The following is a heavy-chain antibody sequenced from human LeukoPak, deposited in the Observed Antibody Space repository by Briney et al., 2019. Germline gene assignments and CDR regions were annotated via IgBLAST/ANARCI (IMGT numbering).Heavy chain of an antibody. J-gene: IGHJ4*02. CDR3: AEVERRNY. Sequence: PSATLSLTCAVSGYSISSAYYRGWLRQPPGKGLEWIVSIYQSGSTYYNPSLKSRVAILVDTSKIQYSLRLSSVTAADTAVYYCAEVERRNYWGQGTLVTVSS. CDR2: IYQSGST. CDR1: GYSISSAYY. V-gene: IGHV4-38-2*01. D-gene: IGHD1-1*01.